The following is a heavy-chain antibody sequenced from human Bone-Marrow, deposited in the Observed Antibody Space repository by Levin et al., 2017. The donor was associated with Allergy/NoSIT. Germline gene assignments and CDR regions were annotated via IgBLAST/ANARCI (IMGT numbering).Heavy chain of an antibody. CDR3: ARGGRGSGWPLDY. V-gene: IGHV3-53*05. Sequence: GGSLRLSCAASEFTVSSHFMTWVRQAPGKGLEWVSYIYSGGGTYYADSVKGRFTISRDTSNNTLFLQMNALRGDDTAVYYCARGGRGSGWPLDYWGRGTLVIVSS. J-gene: IGHJ4*02. D-gene: IGHD6-19*01. CDR1: EFTVSSHF. CDR2: IYSGGGT.